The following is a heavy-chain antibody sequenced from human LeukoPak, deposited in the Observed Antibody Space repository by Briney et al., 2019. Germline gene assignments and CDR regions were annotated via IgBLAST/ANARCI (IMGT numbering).Heavy chain of an antibody. CDR1: GFTLSGHW. V-gene: IGHV3-74*01. Sequence: GGSLRLSCVASGFTLSGHWMHWVRQAPGKGLVWVSRINSDESTTVYADSVKGRFTISRDNAKNTLYLQMNSLTAEDTAVYYCAREYSTGFDPWGQGTLVTVSS. CDR3: AREYSTGFDP. D-gene: IGHD2-15*01. CDR2: INSDESTT. J-gene: IGHJ5*02.